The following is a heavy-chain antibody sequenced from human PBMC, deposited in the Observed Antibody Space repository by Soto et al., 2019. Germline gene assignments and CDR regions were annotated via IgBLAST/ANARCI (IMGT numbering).Heavy chain of an antibody. J-gene: IGHJ2*01. Sequence: EVQVLQSGGGLVQPGGPLRLSCAASGLTFSRFAMSCVRQDPGKGLEWVATIHGSGAITNYADSVRGRFTISRDNSKDTMDLQLNTLGVEDTAVYYCANEKGPGSYTNWWFDVWGRGTRVTVSS. CDR1: GLTFSRFA. D-gene: IGHD3-10*01. CDR2: IHGSGAIT. V-gene: IGHV3-23*01. CDR3: ANEKGPGSYTNWWFDV.